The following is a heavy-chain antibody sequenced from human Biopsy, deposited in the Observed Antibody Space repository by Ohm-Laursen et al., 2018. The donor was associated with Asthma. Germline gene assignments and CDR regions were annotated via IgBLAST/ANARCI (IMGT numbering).Heavy chain of an antibody. V-gene: IGHV1-24*01. CDR1: GYSLTDLS. Sequence: ASVKASCKISGYSLTDLSMHWVRQAPGQGLEWMGGHDHEEGGTVNARRFQGRVTMTEDTSTDTAYMELSGLRFDDTAIYYCARPSPNRDILYYYYHMDVWGQGTTVIVSS. CDR3: ARPSPNRDILYYYYHMDV. J-gene: IGHJ6*02. D-gene: IGHD3-3*02. CDR2: HDHEEGGT.